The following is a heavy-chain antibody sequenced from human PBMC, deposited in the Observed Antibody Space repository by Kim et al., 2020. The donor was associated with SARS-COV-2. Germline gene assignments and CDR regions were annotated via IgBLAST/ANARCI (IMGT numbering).Heavy chain of an antibody. J-gene: IGHJ6*02. V-gene: IGHV3-74*01. CDR2: VSGDGSTT. CDR1: GFSMSDYW. CDR3: ARGAFYSGMGV. Sequence: GGSLRLSCVASGFSMSDYWINWVRQAPAKGLVWVARVSGDGSTTHYADSVKGRFTIFRDDAKNTLYLAINSLGADDTARYYCARGAFYSGMGVWGQGTTVTVSS.